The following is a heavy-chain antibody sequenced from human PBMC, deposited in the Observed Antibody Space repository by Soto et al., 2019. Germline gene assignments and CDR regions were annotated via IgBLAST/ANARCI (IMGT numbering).Heavy chain of an antibody. CDR2: INPGGGAT. J-gene: IGHJ5*02. D-gene: IGHD6-6*01. Sequence: QVQLVQSGAEVKKPGASVKVSCKASGYRFTSYYVHWVRQAPGKGLEWMGRINPGGGATNYSQKLQRRISMSRDTSTTTFYMELNNMRSEDTALYYCARDLSISTRPSWFDPWGQGTLVTVSS. CDR3: ARDLSISTRPSWFDP. V-gene: IGHV1-46*01. CDR1: GYRFTSYY.